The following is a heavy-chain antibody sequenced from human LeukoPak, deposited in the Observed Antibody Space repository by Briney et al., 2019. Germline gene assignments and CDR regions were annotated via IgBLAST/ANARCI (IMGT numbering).Heavy chain of an antibody. CDR1: GYTFTSFD. V-gene: IGHV1-8*01. J-gene: IGHJ4*02. CDR2: LNPNSDNT. D-gene: IGHD3-22*01. CDR3: AKDGSYYDSSGYYYYFDY. Sequence: GASVKVSCKASGYTFTSFDINWMRQATGQGLEWMGWLNPNSDNTGYAQKFQGRITMTRNTSISTAYMELSSLRSEDTAVYYCAKDGSYYDSSGYYYYFDYWGQGTLVTVSS.